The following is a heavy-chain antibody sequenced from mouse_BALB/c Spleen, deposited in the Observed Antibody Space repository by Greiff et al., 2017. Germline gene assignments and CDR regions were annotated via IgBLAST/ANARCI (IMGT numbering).Heavy chain of an antibody. V-gene: IGHV1S137*01. D-gene: IGHD2-14*01. CDR3: ARRRYDYFDY. Sequence: VKLVESGAELVRPGVSVKISCKGSGYTFTDYAMHWVKQSHAKSLEWIGVISTYYGDASYNQKFKGKATMTVDKSSSTAYMELARLTSEDSAIYYCARRRYDYFDYWGQGTTLTVSS. J-gene: IGHJ2*01. CDR2: ISTYYGDA. CDR1: GYTFTDYA.